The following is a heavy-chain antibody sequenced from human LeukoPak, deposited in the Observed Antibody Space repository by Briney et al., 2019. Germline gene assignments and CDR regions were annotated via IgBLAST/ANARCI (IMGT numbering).Heavy chain of an antibody. Sequence: SETLSLTCTVSGGSISSYYWSWIRQPPGKGLEWIGYIYYSGSTSYNPSLKSRVTISVDTSKNQFSLKLSSVTAADTAVYYCAREHYYDSSGRGAFDIWGQGTMVTVSS. J-gene: IGHJ3*02. V-gene: IGHV4-59*01. CDR3: AREHYYDSSGRGAFDI. CDR2: IYYSGST. CDR1: GGSISSYY. D-gene: IGHD3-22*01.